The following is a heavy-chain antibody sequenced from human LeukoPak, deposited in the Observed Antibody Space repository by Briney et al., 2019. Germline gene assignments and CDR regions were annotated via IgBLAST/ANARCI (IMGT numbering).Heavy chain of an antibody. D-gene: IGHD3-10*01. CDR3: ERAIGFGELWVDY. CDR1: GFTFSSYS. CDR2: ISSSSSYI. V-gene: IGHV3-21*01. J-gene: IGHJ4*02. Sequence: PGGFLRLSCAASGFTFSSYSMNWVRQAPGKGLEWVSSISSSSSYIYYADSVKGRFTISRDNAKNSLYLQMNSLRAEDTAVYYCERAIGFGELWVDYWGQGTLVTVSS.